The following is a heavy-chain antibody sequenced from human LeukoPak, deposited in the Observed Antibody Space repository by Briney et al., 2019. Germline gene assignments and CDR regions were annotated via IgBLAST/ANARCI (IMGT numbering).Heavy chain of an antibody. CDR2: IYTSGST. V-gene: IGHV4-61*02. Sequence: PSETLSLTCTVSGGSISSGSYYWSWIRQPAGNGLEWIGRIYTSGSTNYNPSLKSRVTMSVDTSKNQFSLKLSSVTAADTAVYYCASNPLWFGELLYFWGQGTLVTVSS. D-gene: IGHD3-10*01. CDR3: ASNPLWFGELLYF. CDR1: GGSISSGSYY. J-gene: IGHJ4*02.